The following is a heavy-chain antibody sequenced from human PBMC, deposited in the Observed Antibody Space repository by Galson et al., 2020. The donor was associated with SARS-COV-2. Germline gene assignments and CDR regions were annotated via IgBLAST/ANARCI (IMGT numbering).Heavy chain of an antibody. CDR2: ISGSGGST. Sequence: GESLKISCAASGFTFSSYAMSWVRQAPGKGLEWVSAISGSGGSTYYADSVKGRFTISRDNSKNTLYLQMNSLRAEDTAVYYCAKDQYDTIFGVVIIPLNWFDPWGQGTLVTVSS. D-gene: IGHD3-3*01. CDR3: AKDQYDTIFGVVIIPLNWFDP. J-gene: IGHJ5*02. V-gene: IGHV3-23*01. CDR1: GFTFSSYA.